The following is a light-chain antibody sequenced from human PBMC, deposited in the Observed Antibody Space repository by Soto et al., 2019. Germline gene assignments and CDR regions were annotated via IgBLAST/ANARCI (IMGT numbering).Light chain of an antibody. CDR2: EVS. CDR1: SSDVGGYNH. CDR3: GSYAGSNTLV. V-gene: IGLV2-8*01. Sequence: QSALTQPPSASGSPGQSVTISCTGTSSDVGGYNHVSWYQQHPVKAPKLMIYEVSKRPSGVPDRFSGSKSGNTASLTVSGLQGVDVAVYYSGSYAGSNTLVFWGETQRTVL. J-gene: IGLJ3*02.